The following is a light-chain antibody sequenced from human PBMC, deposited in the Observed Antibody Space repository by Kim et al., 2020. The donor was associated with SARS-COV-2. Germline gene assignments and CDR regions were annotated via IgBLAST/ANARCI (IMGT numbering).Light chain of an antibody. CDR1: QSVSSSY. V-gene: IGKV3-20*01. J-gene: IGKJ4*01. Sequence: EIVLTQSPGTLSLSPGERATLSCRASQSVSSSYLGWYQQKPGQAPRLIIYGASSRATGIPDRFSGSGSGTDFTLTITRLEPEDFAVYYCQQYGDSPLAFGGGTKVDIK. CDR2: GAS. CDR3: QQYGDSPLA.